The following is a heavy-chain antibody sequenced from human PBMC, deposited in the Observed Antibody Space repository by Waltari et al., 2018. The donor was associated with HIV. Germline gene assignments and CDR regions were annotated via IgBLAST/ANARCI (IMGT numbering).Heavy chain of an antibody. CDR2: MNPNSGNT. J-gene: IGHJ4*02. V-gene: IGHV1-8*01. Sequence: QVQLVQSGAEVKKPGASVKVSCKASGYTFTSYDINWVRQATGQGLEWMGWMNPNSGNTGYAQKFQGRVTMTRNTSISTAYMELSSLRSEDTAVYYCARGGDFWSGRGRMGFDYWGQGTLVTVSS. CDR1: GYTFTSYD. D-gene: IGHD3-3*01. CDR3: ARGGDFWSGRGRMGFDY.